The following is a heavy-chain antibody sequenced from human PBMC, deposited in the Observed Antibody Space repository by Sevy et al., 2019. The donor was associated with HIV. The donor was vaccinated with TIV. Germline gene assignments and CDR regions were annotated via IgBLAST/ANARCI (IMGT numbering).Heavy chain of an antibody. D-gene: IGHD2-15*01. CDR3: AREADRCRSCQKGYYGMDV. Sequence: GGSLRLSCAASGFTFSSYAMHWVRQAPGKGLEWVAVISYDGSNKYYADSVKGRFTISRDNSKNTLYLQMNSLRAEDTAVYYCAREADRCRSCQKGYYGMDVWGQGTTVTVSS. J-gene: IGHJ6*02. CDR2: ISYDGSNK. CDR1: GFTFSSYA. V-gene: IGHV3-30-3*01.